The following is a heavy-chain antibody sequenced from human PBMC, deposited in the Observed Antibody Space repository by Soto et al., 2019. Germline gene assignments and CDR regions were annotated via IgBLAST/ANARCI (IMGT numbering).Heavy chain of an antibody. CDR2: INAGNGNT. CDR1: GYTFTSYG. CDR3: ARSESLDC. D-gene: IGHD3-10*01. Sequence: ASVKVSCKASGYTFTSYGISWVRQAPGQRLEWMGWINAGNGNTKYSQKFQGRVTITRDTSASTVYMELRSLTFEDTAVYYCARSESLDCWGQGTLVTVSS. J-gene: IGHJ4*02. V-gene: IGHV1-3*01.